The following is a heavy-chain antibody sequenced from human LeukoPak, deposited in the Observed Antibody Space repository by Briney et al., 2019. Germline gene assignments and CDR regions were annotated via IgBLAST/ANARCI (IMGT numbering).Heavy chain of an antibody. CDR1: GYTFTSYY. CDR2: IKPDSGGT. Sequence: ASVKVSCKAPGYTFTSYYLHWVRQAPGQGLEWMGLIKPDSGGTIYAQKFQGRVTMTRDTSISTAYMELSRLRSDDTAVYYCARGVGSADPRFDPWGQGTLVTVSS. CDR3: ARGVGSADPRFDP. J-gene: IGHJ5*02. D-gene: IGHD2-15*01. V-gene: IGHV1-2*02.